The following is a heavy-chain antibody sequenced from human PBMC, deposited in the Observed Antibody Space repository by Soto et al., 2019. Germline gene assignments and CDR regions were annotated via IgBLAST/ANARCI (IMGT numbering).Heavy chain of an antibody. CDR3: ARHDPVAGDY. Sequence: QVQLVESGGGVVQPGRSLRLSCAASGFTFSSYAMHWVRQAPGKGLEWVAVIPYDGSNKYYADSVKGRFTISRDNAKNTLYLQMTSLRAEDTAVYYCARHDPVAGDYWGQGTLVTVSS. V-gene: IGHV3-30-3*01. CDR1: GFTFSSYA. CDR2: IPYDGSNK. D-gene: IGHD6-19*01. J-gene: IGHJ4*02.